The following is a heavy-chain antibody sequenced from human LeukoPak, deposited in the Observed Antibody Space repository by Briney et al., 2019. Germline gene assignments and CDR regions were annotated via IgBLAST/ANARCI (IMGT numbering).Heavy chain of an antibody. J-gene: IGHJ6*02. CDR3: AREGPYDSSGYYSLSSATNYYYGMGV. CDR2: IIPILGIA. Sequence: ASVKVSCKASGGTFSSYAISWVRQAPGQGLEWMGRIIPILGIANYAQKFQGRVTITADKSTSTAYMELSSLRSEDTAVYYCAREGPYDSSGYYSLSSATNYYYGMGVWGQGTTVTVSS. V-gene: IGHV1-69*04. CDR1: GGTFSSYA. D-gene: IGHD3-22*01.